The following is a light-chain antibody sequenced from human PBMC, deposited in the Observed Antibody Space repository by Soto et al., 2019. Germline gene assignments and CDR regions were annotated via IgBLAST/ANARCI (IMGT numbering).Light chain of an antibody. CDR2: LGS. CDR3: MQAVQTPPT. V-gene: IGKV2-28*01. CDR1: QSLLHSNGYNY. J-gene: IGKJ1*01. Sequence: DIVMTQSTLSLPVTPGEPASISCRSSQSLLHSNGYNYLDWYLQKPGQSPQLLIYLGSNRASGVPDRFSGSGSGTDFTLKISRVEAEDVGVYYCMQAVQTPPTFGQGTKVDI.